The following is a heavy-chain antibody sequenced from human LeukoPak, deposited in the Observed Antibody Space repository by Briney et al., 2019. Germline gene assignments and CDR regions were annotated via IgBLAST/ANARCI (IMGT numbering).Heavy chain of an antibody. V-gene: IGHV4-34*01. J-gene: IGHJ5*02. CDR3: ARGFGWSLSLDP. CDR2: INHSGST. CDR1: GGSFSGYY. Sequence: SSETLSLTCAVYGGSFSGYYWSWVRQPPGKGLEWIGEINHSGSTNYNPSLKSRVTISVETSKNQFSLKLSSVTAADTAVYYCARGFGWSLSLDPWGQGTLVTVSS. D-gene: IGHD6-19*01.